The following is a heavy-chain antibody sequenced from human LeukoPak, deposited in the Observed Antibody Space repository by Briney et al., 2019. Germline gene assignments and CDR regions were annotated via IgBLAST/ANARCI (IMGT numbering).Heavy chain of an antibody. Sequence: GGSLRMFCAASGFAFSTYSLTWVRQATVQWLLWVSSFSCCSSYIYYADSVKGRFTISRDNAKNSLYLQMSSLRAEDTAVYSCARVAAGAETHTLHYHYMDVWGKGTTVTVSS. V-gene: IGHV3-21*01. J-gene: IGHJ6*03. CDR2: FSCCSSYI. CDR1: GFAFSTYS. D-gene: IGHD6-13*01. CDR3: ARVAAGAETHTLHYHYMDV.